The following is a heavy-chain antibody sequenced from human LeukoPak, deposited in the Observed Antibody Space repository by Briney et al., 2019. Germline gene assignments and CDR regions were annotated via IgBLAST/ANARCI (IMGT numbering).Heavy chain of an antibody. Sequence: PGGSLRLSCAASGFTFSSYWMSWVRQAPGKGLEWVAVISYDGSNKYYADSMKGRFTISRDNSKNTLYLQMNSLRAEDTAVYYCAARGIAAAGTIPDFDYWGQGTLVTVSS. J-gene: IGHJ4*02. CDR1: GFTFSSYW. CDR3: AARGIAAAGTIPDFDY. D-gene: IGHD6-13*01. V-gene: IGHV3-30-3*01. CDR2: ISYDGSNK.